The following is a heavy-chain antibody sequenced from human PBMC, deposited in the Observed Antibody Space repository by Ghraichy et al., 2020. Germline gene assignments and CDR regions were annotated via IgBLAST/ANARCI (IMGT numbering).Heavy chain of an antibody. CDR1: GGSVRSAPYY. Sequence: SETLSLTCTVSGGSVRSAPYYWSWIRQSPGRGLEYIGYIHYSGSTNYNPSLKSRVTISVDTSKNLVSLKLTSVTAADTALYYCARDQGYSSGYYLDSWGQGTLVTVSS. V-gene: IGHV4-61*01. D-gene: IGHD6-19*01. CDR3: ARDQGYSSGYYLDS. CDR2: IHYSGST. J-gene: IGHJ4*02.